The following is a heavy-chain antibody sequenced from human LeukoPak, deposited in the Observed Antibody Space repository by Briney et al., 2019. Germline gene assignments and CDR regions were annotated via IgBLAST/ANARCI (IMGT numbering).Heavy chain of an antibody. CDR1: GFTFSSYA. CDR2: ISYDGSNK. Sequence: GGSLRLSCAASGFTFSSYAMHWVRQAPGKGLEWVAVISYDGSNKYYADSVKGRFTISRDNSKNTLYLQMNSLRAEDTAVYYCARDPSAASSWLYYCYYGMDVWGQGTTVTVSS. CDR3: ARDPSAASSWLYYCYYGMDV. D-gene: IGHD6-13*01. V-gene: IGHV3-30*04. J-gene: IGHJ6*02.